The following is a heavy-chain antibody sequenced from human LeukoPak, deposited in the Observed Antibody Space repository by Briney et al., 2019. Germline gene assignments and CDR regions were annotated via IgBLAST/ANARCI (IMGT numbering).Heavy chain of an antibody. Sequence: GGSLRLSCAASGFTFRAYSMNWVRQAPGKGLEWVSFITSTSNDMLYADSVKGRFTVSRDNAKNTLYLQMDSLTAEDTAVYYCARAAGHYCDYWGQGSLVTVSS. CDR2: ITSTSNDM. CDR3: ARAAGHYCDY. D-gene: IGHD3-10*01. CDR1: GFTFRAYS. V-gene: IGHV3-21*05. J-gene: IGHJ4*02.